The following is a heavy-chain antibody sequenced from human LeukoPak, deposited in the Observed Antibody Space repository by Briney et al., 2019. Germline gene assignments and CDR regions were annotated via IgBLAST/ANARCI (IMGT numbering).Heavy chain of an antibody. CDR1: GFTFSSHW. CDR3: AKVAAVGLQLLGASVFDY. J-gene: IGHJ4*02. CDR2: ISWNSGSV. Sequence: GGSLRLSCAASGFTFSSHWMHWVRQAPGKGLEWVSGISWNSGSVGYADSVKGRFTISRDNAKNFLYLQMNSLSSEDTAFYYCAKVAAVGLQLLGASVFDYWGQGTLVTVSS. V-gene: IGHV3-9*01. D-gene: IGHD6-13*01.